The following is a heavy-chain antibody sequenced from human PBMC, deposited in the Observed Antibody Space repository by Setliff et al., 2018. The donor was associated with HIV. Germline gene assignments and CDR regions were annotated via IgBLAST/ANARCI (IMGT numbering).Heavy chain of an antibody. Sequence: SETLSLTCAVYGGSLSGYHWSWIRQSPEKGLEWIGEINHSGSTNYNPSLKSRVTMSVDTSKNQFSLKLSSVTAADTAVYYCARDVRELDWFDPWGQGTLVTVSS. V-gene: IGHV4-34*01. D-gene: IGHD3-10*02. CDR1: GGSLSGYH. J-gene: IGHJ5*02. CDR3: ARDVRELDWFDP. CDR2: INHSGST.